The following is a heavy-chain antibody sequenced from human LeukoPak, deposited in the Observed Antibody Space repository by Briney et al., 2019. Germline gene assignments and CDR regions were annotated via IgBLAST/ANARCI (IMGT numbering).Heavy chain of an antibody. J-gene: IGHJ4*02. CDR1: GFTFSDYY. V-gene: IGHV3-11*01. Sequence: PGGSLRLSCAASGFTFSDYYMSWIRQAPGKGLEWVSYISSSGSTIYYADSVKGRFTISRDNAKNSLYLQMNSLRAEDTAVYYCARPMVRGVFMFDYWGQGTLVTVSS. D-gene: IGHD3-10*01. CDR3: ARPMVRGVFMFDY. CDR2: ISSSGSTI.